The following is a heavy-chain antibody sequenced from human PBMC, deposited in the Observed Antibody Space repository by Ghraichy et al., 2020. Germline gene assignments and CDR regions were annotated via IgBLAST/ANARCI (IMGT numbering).Heavy chain of an antibody. Sequence: GGSLRLSCAASGFTFSSYEMNWVRQAPGKGLEWVSYISSSSSTIYYADSVKGRFTISRDNAKNSLYLQMNSLRAGDTAVYYCARDRVDCSGGSCYSKWVEPWGKGTLVIVSP. D-gene: IGHD2-15*01. V-gene: IGHV3-48*03. CDR3: ARDRVDCSGGSCYSKWVEP. CDR2: ISSSSSTI. CDR1: GFTFSSYE. J-gene: IGHJ5*02.